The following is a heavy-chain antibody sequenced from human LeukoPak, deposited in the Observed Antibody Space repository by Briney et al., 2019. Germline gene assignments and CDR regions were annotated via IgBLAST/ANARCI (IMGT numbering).Heavy chain of an antibody. V-gene: IGHV4-30-4*01. CDR2: IHYSGNT. Sequence: SETLSLTCAVSGGSSRSGDYFWSWIRQPPGKGLEWIGHIHYSGNTYYNPSLKSRVSISVDTSKNQFSLKLSSVTAAETAVYYCARENNDYGGKKAFDYWGQGTLVTVSS. D-gene: IGHD4-23*01. J-gene: IGHJ4*02. CDR3: ARENNDYGGKKAFDY. CDR1: GGSSRSGDYF.